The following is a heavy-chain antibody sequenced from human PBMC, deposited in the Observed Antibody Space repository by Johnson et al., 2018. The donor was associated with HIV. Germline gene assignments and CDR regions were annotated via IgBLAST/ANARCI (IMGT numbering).Heavy chain of an antibody. J-gene: IGHJ3*02. CDR2: ISGSGGST. CDR1: GFTVSSNY. CDR3: VREGYSSSSDAFDI. Sequence: VQLVESGGGLVQPGGSLRLSCVVSGFTVSSNYITWVRQAPGKGLEWVSVISGSGGSTYYADSVKGRFTISRDNSKNTLYLQMNSLRPEDTAIYYCVREGYSSSSDAFDIWGQGTMVTVSS. V-gene: IGHV3-66*02. D-gene: IGHD6-6*01.